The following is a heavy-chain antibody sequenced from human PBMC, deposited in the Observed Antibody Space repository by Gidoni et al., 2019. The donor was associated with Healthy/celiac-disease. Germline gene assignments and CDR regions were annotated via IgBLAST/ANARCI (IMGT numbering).Heavy chain of an antibody. Sequence: EVQLVESGGGLVQPGGSLRLSCAASGFTFSSYEMNWVRQAPGKGLEWVSYISSSCSTIYYADSVKGRFTISRDNAKNSLYLQMNSLRAEDAAVYYCARDPPYYYDSSVGDYWGQGTLVTVSS. D-gene: IGHD3-22*01. CDR1: GFTFSSYE. CDR2: ISSSCSTI. CDR3: ARDPPYYYDSSVGDY. V-gene: IGHV3-48*03. J-gene: IGHJ4*02.